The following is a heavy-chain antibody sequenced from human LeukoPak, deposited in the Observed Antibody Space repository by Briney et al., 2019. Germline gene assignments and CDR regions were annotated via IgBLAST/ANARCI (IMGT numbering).Heavy chain of an antibody. CDR2: ISHTGST. D-gene: IGHD6-19*01. J-gene: IGHJ4*02. CDR3: ARDRRSGWYSFDS. V-gene: IGHV4-59*01. Sequence: SETLSLTCTVSGGSISSSYWSWIRQPPGRGLEWIGYISHTGSTNHNPSLKSRVAISVDTSKNQFSLKLSSVTAADTAVYYCARDRRSGWYSFDSWGQGTLVTVSS. CDR1: GGSISSSY.